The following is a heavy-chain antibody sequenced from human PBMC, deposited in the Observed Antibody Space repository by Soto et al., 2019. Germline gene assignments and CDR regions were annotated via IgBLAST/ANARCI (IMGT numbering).Heavy chain of an antibody. J-gene: IGHJ3*02. V-gene: IGHV4-39*01. CDR2: IYYSGST. Sequence: QLQLQESGPGLVKPSETLSLTCTVSGGSISSSSYYWGWIRQPPGKGLEWIGSIYYSGSTYYNPSLKSRVTISVDTSKNQFSLKLSSVTAADTAVYYCARQKGPDDAFDIWGQGTMVTVSS. CDR3: ARQKGPDDAFDI. CDR1: GGSISSSSYY.